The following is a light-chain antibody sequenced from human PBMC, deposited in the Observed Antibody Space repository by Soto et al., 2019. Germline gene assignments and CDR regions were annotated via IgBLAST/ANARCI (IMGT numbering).Light chain of an antibody. CDR1: QSVSSL. CDR3: QQYNIWPYT. J-gene: IGKJ2*01. CDR2: DTS. Sequence: IVLTQSPATLSVSPGERATLSCRASQSVSSLLAWYQQKPRQAPRLLIYDTSTRATGIPARFSGSGSGTDFTLTIRSIQSEDFAIYYCQQYNIWPYTFGQGTKVDIK. V-gene: IGKV3-15*01.